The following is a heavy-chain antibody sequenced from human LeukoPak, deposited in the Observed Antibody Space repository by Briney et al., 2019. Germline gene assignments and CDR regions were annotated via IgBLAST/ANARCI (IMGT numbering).Heavy chain of an antibody. Sequence: ASVKVSCKASGGTFSSYAISWVRQAPGQGLEWMGGIIPIFGTANYAQKFQGRVTITADESTSTAYMELSSLRSEDTAVYYYAREEKGTVTTDLADYYYGMDVWGQGTTVTVSS. J-gene: IGHJ6*02. V-gene: IGHV1-69*13. D-gene: IGHD4-17*01. CDR1: GGTFSSYA. CDR3: AREEKGTVTTDLADYYYGMDV. CDR2: IIPIFGTA.